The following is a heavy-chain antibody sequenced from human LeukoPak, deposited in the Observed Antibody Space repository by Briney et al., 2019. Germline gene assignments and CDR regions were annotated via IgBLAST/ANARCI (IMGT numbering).Heavy chain of an antibody. CDR1: GGSISSYY. CDR3: ARDRGGYNYDFDY. V-gene: IGHV4-59*01. D-gene: IGHD5-24*01. J-gene: IGHJ4*02. CDR2: IYYSGST. Sequence: SSETLSLTCTVSGGSISSYYWSWIRQPPGKGLEWIGYIYYSGSTHYNPSLKSRVTISVDTPKNQFSLKLSSVTAADTAVYYCARDRGGYNYDFDYWGREPWSPSPQ.